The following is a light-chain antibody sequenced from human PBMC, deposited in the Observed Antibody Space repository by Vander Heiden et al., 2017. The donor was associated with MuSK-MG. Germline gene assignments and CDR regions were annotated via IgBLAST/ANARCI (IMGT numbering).Light chain of an antibody. J-gene: IGLJ2*01. V-gene: IGLV3-19*01. CDR2: AIN. CDR3: GSRDSSGNPGV. CDR1: SIRNSY. Sequence: SLLTQDPAVSVALGQTVRITCEGDSIRNSYASWYQQKPGQAPVLVIYAINSRPSGMPDRFAVSRSGNTASLTISGTQADDEADYYCGSRDSSGNPGVVGGGTKLAGL.